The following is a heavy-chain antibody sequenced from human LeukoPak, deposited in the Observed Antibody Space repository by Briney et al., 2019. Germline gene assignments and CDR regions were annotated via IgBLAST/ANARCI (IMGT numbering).Heavy chain of an antibody. D-gene: IGHD2-21*02. Sequence: PSETLSLTCTVSGASISRDYWTWIRQPPGKGLEWIGYIYNGGSTTYSPSLNSRVTISLDTSNNQVSLRLSSVTAADTAVYYCARGRRHCVGDCSSFDSWGQGTLVTVSS. CDR2: IYNGGST. J-gene: IGHJ4*02. V-gene: IGHV4-59*01. CDR1: GASISRDY. CDR3: ARGRRHCVGDCSSFDS.